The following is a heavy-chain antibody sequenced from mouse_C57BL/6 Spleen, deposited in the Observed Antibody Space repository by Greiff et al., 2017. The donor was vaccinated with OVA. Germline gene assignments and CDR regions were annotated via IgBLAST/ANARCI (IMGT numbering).Heavy chain of an antibody. CDR2: INPYNGGT. V-gene: IGHV1-19*01. CDR3: ARGPRVFDY. J-gene: IGHJ2*01. CDR1: GYTFTDYY. Sequence: VQLQQSGPVLVKPGASVKMSCKASGYTFTDYYMNWVKQSHGKSLEWIGVINPYNGGTSYNQKFKGKATLTVDKSSSTAYMELNSLTSEDSAVYYCARGPRVFDYWGQGTTLTVSS.